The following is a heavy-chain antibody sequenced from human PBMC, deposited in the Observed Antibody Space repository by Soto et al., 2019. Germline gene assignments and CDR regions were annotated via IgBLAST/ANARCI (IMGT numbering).Heavy chain of an antibody. CDR1: GDTFSSYA. Sequence: ASVKVSCKASGDTFSSYAISWVRQAPGQGLEWMGGIIPILGTANYAQKFQGRVTITADKSTSTAYMELSSLRSEDTAVYYCARYGYSSSSGLRYYYYYGMDVWGQGTTVTVSS. V-gene: IGHV1-69*10. CDR3: ARYGYSSSSGLRYYYYYGMDV. D-gene: IGHD6-6*01. J-gene: IGHJ6*02. CDR2: IIPILGTA.